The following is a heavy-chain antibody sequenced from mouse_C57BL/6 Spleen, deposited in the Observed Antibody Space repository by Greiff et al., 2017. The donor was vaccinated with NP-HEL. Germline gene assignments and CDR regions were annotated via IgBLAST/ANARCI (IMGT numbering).Heavy chain of an antibody. D-gene: IGHD3-3*01. CDR3: ERHGGTGAMDY. V-gene: IGHV5-15*01. J-gene: IGHJ4*01. CDR1: GFTFSDYG. Sequence: EVKLMESGGGLVQPGGSLKLSCAASGFTFSDYGMAWVRQAPRQGPEWVAFISNLAYSIYYADTVTGRFTIARENAKNTLYLEMSSVRSEDTARYYGERHGGTGAMDYWGQGTSVTVSS. CDR2: ISNLAYSI.